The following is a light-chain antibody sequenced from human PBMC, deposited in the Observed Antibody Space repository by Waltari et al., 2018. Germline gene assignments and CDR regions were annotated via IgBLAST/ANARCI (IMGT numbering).Light chain of an antibody. Sequence: QSILTQPTSVSGAPGQRVTISCTGRSPNIRAGHDGQWDQAFPGTAPKLLIYGNNNRPSGVPDRFSGSKSGSSASLAINGLQAEDEADYYCQSFDSNVRGGVVFGGGTKVTVL. V-gene: IGLV1-40*01. CDR2: GNN. J-gene: IGLJ3*02. CDR1: SPNIRAGHD. CDR3: QSFDSNVRGGVV.